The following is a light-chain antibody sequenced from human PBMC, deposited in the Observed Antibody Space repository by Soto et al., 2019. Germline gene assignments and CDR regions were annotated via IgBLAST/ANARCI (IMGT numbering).Light chain of an antibody. Sequence: DIQMTQSPSSVSASVGDRVTITCRASQGISSWLAWYQQKPGEAPKLLIYAASSLQSGVPSRFSGSGSGIDFTLPISSLQPEDFSPYYCLKSDSFPHTFGQGTKLEIK. J-gene: IGKJ2*01. CDR3: LKSDSFPHT. V-gene: IGKV1-12*01. CDR2: AAS. CDR1: QGISSW.